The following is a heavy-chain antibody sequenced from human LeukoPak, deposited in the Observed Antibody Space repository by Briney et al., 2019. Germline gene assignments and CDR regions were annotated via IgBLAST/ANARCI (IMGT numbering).Heavy chain of an antibody. D-gene: IGHD3-10*01. CDR2: IYYSGST. V-gene: IGHV4-59*01. CDR1: GGXISSYY. CDR3: ARAPVPPYYYGSGLNWFDP. J-gene: IGHJ5*02. Sequence: SETLSLTCTVSGGXISSYYCSWIRQPPGKGLEWIGYIYYSGSTNYNPSLKSRVTISVDTSKNQFSLKLSSVTAADTAVYYCARAPVPPYYYGSGLNWFDPWGQGTLVTVSS.